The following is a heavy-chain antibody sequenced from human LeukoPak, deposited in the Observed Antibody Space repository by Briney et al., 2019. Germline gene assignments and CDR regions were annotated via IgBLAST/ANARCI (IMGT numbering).Heavy chain of an antibody. Sequence: ASVKVSCKASGGTFSSYAISWVRQAPGQGLEWMGGIIPIFGTANYAQKFQGRVTITTDESTSTAYMELSSLRSEDTAVYYCARDSSPYYYDSSGWGDAYWGQGTLVTVSS. D-gene: IGHD3-22*01. CDR1: GGTFSSYA. J-gene: IGHJ4*02. CDR2: IIPIFGTA. V-gene: IGHV1-69*05. CDR3: ARDSSPYYYDSSGWGDAY.